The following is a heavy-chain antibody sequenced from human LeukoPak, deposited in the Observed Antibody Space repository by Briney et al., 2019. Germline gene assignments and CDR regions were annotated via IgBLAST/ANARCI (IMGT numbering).Heavy chain of an antibody. CDR1: GFTFSNYW. D-gene: IGHD3-22*01. J-gene: IGHJ4*02. CDR2: IKEDGSEK. CDR3: ARDLYRIVVVPHYFDY. Sequence: PGGSLRLSCAASGFTFSNYWMSWVRQAPGKGLEWVANIKEDGSEKYYVDSVKGRFTISRDNAKNSLYLQMNSLRAEDTAVYYCARDLYRIVVVPHYFDYWGPGTLVTVSS. V-gene: IGHV3-7*01.